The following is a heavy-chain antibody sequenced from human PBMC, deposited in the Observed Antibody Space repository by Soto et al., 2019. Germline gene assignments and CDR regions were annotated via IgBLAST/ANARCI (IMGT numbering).Heavy chain of an antibody. D-gene: IGHD2-2*01. CDR2: ISYDGSNK. Sequence: GGSLRLSCAASGVKFSGYGRHWVRQAPSKGLEWVAVISYDGSNKYYADSVKGRFTISRDNSKNTLYLQMNSLRAEDTAVYYCAKDQGVVVVPASITVTTLTYYYYGMDVWGQAPTVTVPS. J-gene: IGHJ6*02. CDR1: GVKFSGYG. CDR3: AKDQGVVVVPASITVTTLTYYYYGMDV. V-gene: IGHV3-30*18.